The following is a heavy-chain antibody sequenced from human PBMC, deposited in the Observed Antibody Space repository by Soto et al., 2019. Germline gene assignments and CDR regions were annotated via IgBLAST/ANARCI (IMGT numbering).Heavy chain of an antibody. CDR2: IRSKANSYAT. V-gene: IGHV3-73*01. D-gene: IGHD4-17*01. CDR1: GFTFSGSA. J-gene: IGHJ4*02. CDR3: STVTTLLSFDY. Sequence: EVQLVESGGGLVQPGGSLKLSCAASGFTFSGSAMHWVRQASGKGLEWVGRIRSKANSYATAYAASVKGRFTISRDDSKNTAYLQMNSLKTEDTAVYYCSTVTTLLSFDYWGQGTLVTVSS.